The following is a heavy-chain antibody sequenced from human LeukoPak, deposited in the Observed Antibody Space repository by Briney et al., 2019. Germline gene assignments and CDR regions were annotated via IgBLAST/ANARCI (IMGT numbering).Heavy chain of an antibody. V-gene: IGHV1-2*02. CDR2: INPNSGGT. CDR1: GYTFTGYY. D-gene: IGHD3-16*01. Sequence: ASVKVSCKASGYTFTGYYMHWVRQAPGQGLEWMGWINPNSGGTNYAQKFQGRVTMTRDTSISTAYMEVRRLRYDDTAMYYCAPTSEAYTSNWSVWGQGTLVTVSP. J-gene: IGHJ4*02. CDR3: APTSEAYTSNWSV.